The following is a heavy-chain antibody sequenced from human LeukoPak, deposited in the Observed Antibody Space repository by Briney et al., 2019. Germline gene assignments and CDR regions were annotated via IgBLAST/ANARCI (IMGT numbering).Heavy chain of an antibody. D-gene: IGHD5-24*01. Sequence: SQTLSLTCAVSGDSVSSNSAAWYWIRQSPSRGLEWLGRTYYRYNWYNDYEVSVKSRITINTDTSKNQFSLQLNSVTPEDTAVYYCARERDGYNYVELWCFDLWGRGTLVTVSS. CDR2: TYYRYNWYN. CDR1: GDSVSSNSAA. J-gene: IGHJ2*01. CDR3: ARERDGYNYVELWCFDL. V-gene: IGHV6-1*01.